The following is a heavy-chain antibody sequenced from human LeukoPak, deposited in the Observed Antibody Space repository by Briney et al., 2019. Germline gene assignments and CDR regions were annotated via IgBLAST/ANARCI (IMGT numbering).Heavy chain of an antibody. D-gene: IGHD3-3*01. CDR1: GGTFSSYA. J-gene: IGHJ6*02. CDR2: IIPIFGTA. V-gene: IGHV1-69*13. CDR3: ARDSYLGFWSGYYTVPPGDYYYYGMDV. Sequence: GASVKVSCKASGGTFSSYAISWVRQAPGQGLEWMGGIIPIFGTANYAQKFQGRVTITADESTSTAYMELSSLRSEDTAVYYCARDSYLGFWSGYYTVPPGDYYYYGMDVWGQGTTVTVSS.